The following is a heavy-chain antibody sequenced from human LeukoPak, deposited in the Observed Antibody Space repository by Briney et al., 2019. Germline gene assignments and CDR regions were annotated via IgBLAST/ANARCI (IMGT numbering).Heavy chain of an antibody. D-gene: IGHD3-16*01. Sequence: SETLSLTCTVYGGSFSGYYWSWIRQPPGKGLEWIGEINHSGSTNYNPSLKSRVTISVDTSKNQFSLKLSSVTAADTAVYYCARVPPGGAAPYYFDYWGQGTLVTVSS. J-gene: IGHJ4*02. V-gene: IGHV4-34*01. CDR3: ARVPPGGAAPYYFDY. CDR2: INHSGST. CDR1: GGSFSGYY.